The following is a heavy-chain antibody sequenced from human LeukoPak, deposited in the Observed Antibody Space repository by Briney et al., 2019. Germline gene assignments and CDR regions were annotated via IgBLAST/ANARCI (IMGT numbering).Heavy chain of an antibody. CDR1: GSSIASRNW. CDR2: IYYTGSI. J-gene: IGHJ4*02. Sequence: SETLSLTCSVSGSSIASRNWWGWIRQPPGKGLEWIGYIYYTGSIYYNPSLKSRVTMSVDTSKNQFSLRLSSVTAVDTAVYYCARKTDAKSYYPDWGQGILVTVSS. D-gene: IGHD3-10*01. CDR3: ARKTDAKSYYPD. V-gene: IGHV4-28*05.